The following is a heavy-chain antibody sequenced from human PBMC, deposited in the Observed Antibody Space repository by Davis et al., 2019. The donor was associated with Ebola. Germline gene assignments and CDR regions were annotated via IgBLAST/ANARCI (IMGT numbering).Heavy chain of an antibody. CDR3: ARTDRVCSGGTCYSGNDFDY. V-gene: IGHV4-59*01. D-gene: IGHD2-15*01. CDR2: IYSSGGT. J-gene: IGHJ4*02. Sequence: MPGGSLRLSCIVSGGSISNYYWSWIRQPPGKGLEWIGYIYSSGGTEYNPSLKTRVMMSVDTSKNQFSLKLSSVTAADTAVYYCARTDRVCSGGTCYSGNDFDYWGQGTLVTVSS. CDR1: GGSISNYY.